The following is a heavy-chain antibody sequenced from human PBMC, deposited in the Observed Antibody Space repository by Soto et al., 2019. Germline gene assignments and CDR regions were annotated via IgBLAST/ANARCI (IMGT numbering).Heavy chain of an antibody. CDR2: IYYSGNT. CDR3: ERDNTSGASGDWFDP. Sequence: PSETLSLTCTVSGGSINSYYWSWIRQPPGKGLEWIGYIYYSGNTNYNPSLKSRVTISVDTSKNHFSLKLSSVTAADTAVYYCERDNTSGASGDWFDPWGQGTLVTVSS. V-gene: IGHV4-59*01. CDR1: GGSINSYY. J-gene: IGHJ5*02. D-gene: IGHD3-10*01.